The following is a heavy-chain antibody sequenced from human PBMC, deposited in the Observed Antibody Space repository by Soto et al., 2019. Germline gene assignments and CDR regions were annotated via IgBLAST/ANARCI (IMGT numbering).Heavy chain of an antibody. J-gene: IGHJ4*02. CDR2: IYHSGST. Sequence: PSETLSLTCAVSGGSISRGGYSWSWIRQPPGKGLEWIGYIYHSGSTYYNPSLKSRVTISVDRSKNQFSLKLSSVTAAVTAVYYCPRLPDRRGQLTLVTGSS. D-gene: IGHD2-2*01. CDR1: GGSISRGGYS. CDR3: PRLPDR. V-gene: IGHV4-30-2*01.